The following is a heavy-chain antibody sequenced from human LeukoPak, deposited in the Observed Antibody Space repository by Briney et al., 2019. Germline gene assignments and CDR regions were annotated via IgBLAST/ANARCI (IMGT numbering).Heavy chain of an antibody. J-gene: IGHJ5*02. Sequence: SETLSFTCTVSGVSISSHYWSWIRQPPGKGLEWIGYIYYSGSTNYNPSLKSRVTISVDTSKNQFSLKQSSVTAADTAVYYCARGHCSSTSCSRNWFDPWGEGTLLTVSS. V-gene: IGHV4-59*11. CDR3: ARGHCSSTSCSRNWFDP. CDR1: GVSISSHY. D-gene: IGHD2-2*01. CDR2: IYYSGST.